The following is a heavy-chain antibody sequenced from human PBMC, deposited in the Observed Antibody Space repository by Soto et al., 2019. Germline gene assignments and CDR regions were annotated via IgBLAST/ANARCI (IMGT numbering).Heavy chain of an antibody. J-gene: IGHJ4*02. CDR2: ISAMFGSA. Sequence: QVQLVQSGAEVKKPGSSVKVSCKASGDTASSYGLAWVRQAPGQGPEWMGGISAMFGSANYAQKFQDRVTITADKSTSTAYMELSSLRSEDTAVYYCARDRNGGWTGPFDYWAQGTLVTVSS. CDR1: GDTASSYG. V-gene: IGHV1-69*06. D-gene: IGHD6-19*01. CDR3: ARDRNGGWTGPFDY.